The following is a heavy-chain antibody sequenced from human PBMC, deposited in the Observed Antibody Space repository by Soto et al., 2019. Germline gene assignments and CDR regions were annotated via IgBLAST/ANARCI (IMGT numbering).Heavy chain of an antibody. CDR2: INQDGSES. J-gene: IGHJ1*01. Sequence: PGGSLRLSCAASGFSFNNHWMSWVRQAPGKELEWVANINQDGSESFYVHSVNGRFTISRDNAENSLFLHLNSLKAEDTAVYYCARDELCSGGNCYRPQYFQHWGLGTLVTVSS. CDR1: GFSFNNHW. V-gene: IGHV3-7*01. CDR3: ARDELCSGGNCYRPQYFQH. D-gene: IGHD2-15*01.